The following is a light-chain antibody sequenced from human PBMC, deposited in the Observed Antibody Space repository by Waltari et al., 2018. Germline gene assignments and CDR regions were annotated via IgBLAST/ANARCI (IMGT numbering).Light chain of an antibody. CDR2: EVT. J-gene: IGLJ2*01. CDR1: SSDVGGYNY. V-gene: IGLV2-8*01. CDR3: SSYAGRNNFVV. Sequence: QSALTQPPSASGSPGQSVTISCTGTSSDVGGYNYVSWYQQHPGKAPNLMIYEVTKRPSGVPDRCSGSKSGDTASLTVSGLQVDDEADYYCSSYAGRNNFVVFGGGTKLTVL.